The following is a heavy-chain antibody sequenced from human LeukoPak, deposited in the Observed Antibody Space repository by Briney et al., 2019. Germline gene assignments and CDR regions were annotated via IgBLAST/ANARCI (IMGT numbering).Heavy chain of an antibody. D-gene: IGHD3-10*01. CDR1: GFTVSSNY. CDR3: ARFGGSGSKYYYYYGMDV. Sequence: PGGSLRLSCAAPGFTVSSNYMSWVRQAPGKGLEWVSVIYSGGSTYYADSVKGRFTISRDNSKNTLYLQMNSLRAEDTAVYYCARFGGSGSKYYYYYGMDVWGQGTTVTVSS. V-gene: IGHV3-66*01. CDR2: IYSGGST. J-gene: IGHJ6*02.